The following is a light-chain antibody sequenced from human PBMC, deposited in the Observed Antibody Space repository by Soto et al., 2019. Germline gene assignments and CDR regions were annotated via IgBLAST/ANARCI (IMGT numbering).Light chain of an antibody. CDR2: DAS. J-gene: IGKJ4*01. CDR3: QQRSNWT. CDR1: QSVSSY. V-gene: IGKV3-11*01. Sequence: EIVLTQSPATLSSSPGERATLSCRASQSVSSYLAWYQQKPGQAPRLLIYDASNRATGIPARFSGSGSGTDFTLTISSLEPEEVAVYYCQQRSNWTFGGGTKLEIK.